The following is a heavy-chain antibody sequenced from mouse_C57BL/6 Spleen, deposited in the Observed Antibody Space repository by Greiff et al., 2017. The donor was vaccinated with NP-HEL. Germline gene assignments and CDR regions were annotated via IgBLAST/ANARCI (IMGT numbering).Heavy chain of an antibody. CDR3: ARTHSNSFDY. Sequence: EVQLVESGGGLVQPGGSLSLSCAASGFTFTDYYMSWVRQPPGKALEWLGFIRNKANGYTTEYSASVKGRFTISRDNSQSILYLQMNALRAEDSATYYCARTHSNSFDYWGQGTTLTVSS. J-gene: IGHJ2*01. CDR2: IRNKANGYTT. D-gene: IGHD2-5*01. V-gene: IGHV7-3*01. CDR1: GFTFTDYY.